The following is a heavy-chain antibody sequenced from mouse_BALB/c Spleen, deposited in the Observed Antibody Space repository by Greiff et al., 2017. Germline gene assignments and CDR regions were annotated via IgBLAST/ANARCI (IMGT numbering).Heavy chain of an antibody. Sequence: LQQPGSELVRPGASVKLSCKASGYTFTSYWMHWVKQRPGQGLEWIGNIYPGSGSTNYDVKFKSKATLTVDTSSSTAYMQLSSLTSEDSAVYYCTRGWLPPFDYWGQGTTLTVSS. D-gene: IGHD2-2*01. J-gene: IGHJ2*01. CDR3: TRGWLPPFDY. CDR1: GYTFTSYW. V-gene: IGHV1S22*01. CDR2: IYPGSGST.